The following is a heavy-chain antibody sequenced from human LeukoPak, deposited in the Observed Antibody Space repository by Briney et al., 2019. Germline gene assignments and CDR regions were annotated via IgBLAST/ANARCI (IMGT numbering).Heavy chain of an antibody. D-gene: IGHD3-3*01. CDR2: INPSGGST. CDR3: ARQPMSDFWSGYSAYHDY. Sequence: PRASVKVSCKASGYTFTSYYMHWVRQAPGQGLEWMGIINPSGGSTSYAQKFQGRVTMTRDTSTSTVYMELSSLRSDDTAVYYCARQPMSDFWSGYSAYHDYWGQGTLVTVSS. J-gene: IGHJ4*02. CDR1: GYTFTSYY. V-gene: IGHV1-46*01.